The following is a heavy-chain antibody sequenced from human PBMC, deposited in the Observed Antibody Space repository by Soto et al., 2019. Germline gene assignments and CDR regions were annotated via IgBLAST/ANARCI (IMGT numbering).Heavy chain of an antibody. CDR1: GGSISSYY. CDR2: IYYSGST. CDR3: ARVPSKQWLVRDAVWYFDL. J-gene: IGHJ2*01. Sequence: QVQLQESGPGPVKPSETLSLTCTVSGGSISSYYWSWIRQPPGKGLEWIGCIYYSGSTNYNPSLKSRVTISVDTSKNQFSLKLSSVTAADTAVYYCARVPSKQWLVRDAVWYFDLWGRGTLVTVSS. V-gene: IGHV4-59*01. D-gene: IGHD6-19*01.